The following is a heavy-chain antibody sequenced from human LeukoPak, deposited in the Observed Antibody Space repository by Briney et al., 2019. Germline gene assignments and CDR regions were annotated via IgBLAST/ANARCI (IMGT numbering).Heavy chain of an antibody. CDR2: ISSSSSYI. CDR1: GFTFSSYS. D-gene: IGHD2-2*02. V-gene: IGHV3-21*01. Sequence: GGSLRLSCAASGFTFSSYSMNWVRQAPGKGLEWVSSISSSSSYIYYTDSVKGRFTISRDNAKNSLYLQMNSLRAEDTAVYYCARGLRGIVVVPAAIHYFDYWGQGTLVTVSS. J-gene: IGHJ4*02. CDR3: ARGLRGIVVVPAAIHYFDY.